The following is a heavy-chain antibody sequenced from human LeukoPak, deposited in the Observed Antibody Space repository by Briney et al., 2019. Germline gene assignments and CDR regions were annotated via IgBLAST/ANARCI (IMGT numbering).Heavy chain of an antibody. CDR1: GGSISSGIYY. CDR3: ARHYDSSGYHLSPFDF. D-gene: IGHD3-22*01. J-gene: IGHJ4*02. Sequence: SETLSLTCSVSGGSISSGIYYWGWIRQPPGKGLEWIGSIYYSGSTYYNPSLKSRVTISVDTSKKQLSLKLSSVTAADTAVYYCARHYDSSGYHLSPFDFWGRGILVTVSS. CDR2: IYYSGST. V-gene: IGHV4-39*01.